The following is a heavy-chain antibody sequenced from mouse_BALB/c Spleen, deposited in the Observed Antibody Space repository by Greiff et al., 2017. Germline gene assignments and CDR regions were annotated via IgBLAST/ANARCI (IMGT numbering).Heavy chain of an antibody. D-gene: IGHD1-1*01. CDR1: GFSLTSYG. CDR3: ARAPYYGSSHAMDY. CDR2: IWAGGST. V-gene: IGHV2-9*02. Sequence: VKVVESGPGLVAPSQSLSITCTVSGFSLTSYGVHWVRQPPGKGLEWLGVIWAGGSTNYNSALMSRLSISKDNSKSQVFLKMNSLQTDDTAMYYCARAPYYGSSHAMDYWGQGTSVTVSS. J-gene: IGHJ4*01.